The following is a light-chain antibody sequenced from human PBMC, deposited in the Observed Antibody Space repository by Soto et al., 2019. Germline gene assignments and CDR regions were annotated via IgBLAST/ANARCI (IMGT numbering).Light chain of an antibody. Sequence: DIQMTQSPSTLSASVGDRVTITCRASQSISSWLSGYQQKPGKAPKRLIYDASTLESGVPSRFSGSGSGTEYTLTISSLQADDFATYYCQHYNGYSEAFGQGTKVDIK. CDR1: QSISSW. V-gene: IGKV1-5*01. J-gene: IGKJ1*01. CDR2: DAS. CDR3: QHYNGYSEA.